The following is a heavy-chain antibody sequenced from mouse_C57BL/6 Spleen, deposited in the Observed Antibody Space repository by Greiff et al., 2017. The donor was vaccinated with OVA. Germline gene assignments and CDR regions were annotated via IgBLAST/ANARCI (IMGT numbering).Heavy chain of an antibody. Sequence: VKLMESGAELVRPGTSVKVSCKASGYAFTNYLIEWVKQRPGQGLEWIGVINPGSGGTNYNEKFKGKATLTADKSSSTAYMQLSSLTSEDSAVYFCASTVVEDYAMDYWGQGTSVTVSS. V-gene: IGHV1-54*01. J-gene: IGHJ4*01. CDR2: INPGSGGT. CDR1: GYAFTNYL. D-gene: IGHD1-1*01. CDR3: ASTVVEDYAMDY.